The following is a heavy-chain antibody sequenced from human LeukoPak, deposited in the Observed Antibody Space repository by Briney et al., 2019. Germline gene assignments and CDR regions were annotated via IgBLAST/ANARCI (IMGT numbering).Heavy chain of an antibody. CDR1: GYSCTSYW. Sequence: GKPLNTSGKGAGYSCTSYWFGWLRQMPAKGREWIGIIYHSDSEKTYSPSFKHQDEISADKSIITDCLQWSRLKASDTSMHYCARLSDGWFDPGGQETLVTVS. V-gene: IGHV5-51*03. J-gene: IGHJ5*02. CDR2: IYHSDSEK. D-gene: IGHD5-24*01. CDR3: ARLSDGWFDP.